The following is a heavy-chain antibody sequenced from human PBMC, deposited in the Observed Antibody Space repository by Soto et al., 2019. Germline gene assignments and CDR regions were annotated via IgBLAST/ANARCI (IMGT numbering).Heavy chain of an antibody. CDR1: GGSISSGGYY. D-gene: IGHD4-17*01. CDR3: AKAGRPHYAYDGFDI. V-gene: IGHV4-31*11. J-gene: IGHJ3*02. Sequence: PSETLSLTCAVSGGSISSGGYYWSWIRQHPGKGLEWIGYMYYSGGTNYNPSLKSRVTFSVDTSKQQFSLRLSSVTAADTAVCYCAKAGRPHYAYDGFDIWGQGTMVTVSS. CDR2: MYYSGGT.